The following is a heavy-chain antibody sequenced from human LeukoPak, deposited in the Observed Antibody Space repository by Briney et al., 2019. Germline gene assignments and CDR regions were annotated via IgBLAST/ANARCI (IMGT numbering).Heavy chain of an antibody. D-gene: IGHD5-18*01. CDR3: TRGGGYSYGSFDY. Sequence: GGSLRLSCAASGFTFSSYAMSWVRQAPGKGLEWVSAISGSGGSTYYADSVKGRFTISRDNSKNTLYLQMNSLRAEDTAVYYCTRGGGYSYGSFDYWGQGTLVTVSS. CDR1: GFTFSSYA. V-gene: IGHV3-23*01. CDR2: ISGSGGST. J-gene: IGHJ4*02.